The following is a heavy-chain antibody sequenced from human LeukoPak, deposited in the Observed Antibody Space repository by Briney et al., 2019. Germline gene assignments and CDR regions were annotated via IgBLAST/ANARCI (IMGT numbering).Heavy chain of an antibody. J-gene: IGHJ4*02. CDR3: ARQMYGLLYPDF. V-gene: IGHV4-39*01. CDR1: GVSFSNSDYY. Sequence: PSETLSLTCTISGVSFSNSDYYWGWVRQPPGKGLEWLATMYYSGSTYYNPSLRSRLTLSADTSKNQITLKLSSVTAADTAVYYCARQMYGLLYPDFWGQGILVAVSS. D-gene: IGHD2-8*01. CDR2: MYYSGST.